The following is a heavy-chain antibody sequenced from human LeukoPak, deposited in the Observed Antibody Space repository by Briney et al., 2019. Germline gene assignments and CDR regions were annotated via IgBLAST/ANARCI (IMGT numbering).Heavy chain of an antibody. J-gene: IGHJ4*02. Sequence: GGSLRLSCAASGFTFSNAWMSWVRQAPGKGLEWVGRIKSKTDGGTTDYAAPVKGRFTISRDDSKNTRYLQMNSLKTEDTAVYYCTTKIVVVVASTRDYWGQGTLVTVSS. D-gene: IGHD2-15*01. CDR3: TTKIVVVVASTRDY. CDR2: IKSKTDGGTT. V-gene: IGHV3-15*01. CDR1: GFTFSNAW.